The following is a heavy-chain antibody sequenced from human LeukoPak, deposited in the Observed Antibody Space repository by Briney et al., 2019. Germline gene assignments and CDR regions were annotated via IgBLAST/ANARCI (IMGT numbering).Heavy chain of an antibody. Sequence: PGGSLRLSCAASGFTFSRYWMHWVRQAPGEGLVWVSRIDPDDSGSSYADSVKGRFTISRDNAKNTLWLQMNSLRVDDTAVYYCARDLGTYYYDSSGYYWGQGTLVTVSS. CDR1: GFTFSRYW. D-gene: IGHD3-22*01. CDR3: ARDLGTYYYDSSGYY. CDR2: IDPDDSGS. V-gene: IGHV3-74*01. J-gene: IGHJ4*02.